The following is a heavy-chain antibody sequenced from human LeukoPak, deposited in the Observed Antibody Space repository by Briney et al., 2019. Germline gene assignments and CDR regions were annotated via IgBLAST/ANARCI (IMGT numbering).Heavy chain of an antibody. J-gene: IGHJ4*02. CDR1: GFTLTSDS. CDR2: ISSGATTT. Sequence: GGSLRLSCAASGFTLTSDSMNWVRQAPGKGLEWISYISSGATTTYYADSVKGRFTTSRDNAKNSLYLQMNSLRVDDTAVYYCAKGTVGAKYWGQGTLVTVSS. CDR3: AKGTVGAKY. V-gene: IGHV3-48*04. D-gene: IGHD1-26*01.